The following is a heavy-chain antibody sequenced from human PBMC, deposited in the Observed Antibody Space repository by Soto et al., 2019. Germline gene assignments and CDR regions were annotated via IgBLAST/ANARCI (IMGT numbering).Heavy chain of an antibody. V-gene: IGHV4-59*01. Sequence: SETLSLTCTVSGGSISNYYWSWIRQPPGKGLEWIGYIYSSGSTNYNPSLKSRVTISADTSKNQVSLKLTSVTAADTAVYYCARDHPHSYGIYYFDYWGQGTLVTVSS. CDR3: ARDHPHSYGIYYFDY. CDR1: GGSISNYY. CDR2: IYSSGST. D-gene: IGHD5-18*01. J-gene: IGHJ4*02.